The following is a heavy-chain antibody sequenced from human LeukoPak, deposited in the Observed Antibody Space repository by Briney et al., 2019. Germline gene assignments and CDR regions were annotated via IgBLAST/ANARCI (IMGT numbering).Heavy chain of an antibody. CDR2: IGLDGSST. J-gene: IGHJ4*02. D-gene: IGHD6-19*01. CDR3: VKDPHSSGRYYFDY. CDR1: GFTFSSYW. V-gene: IGHV3-74*01. Sequence: GGSLRLSCAASGFTFSSYWMHWVRQAPGKGLVWVSRIGLDGSSTSYADSVKGRFTISRDNSKNTMYVQMSTLRVEDTAVYYCVKDPHSSGRYYFDYWGQGTLVTVSS.